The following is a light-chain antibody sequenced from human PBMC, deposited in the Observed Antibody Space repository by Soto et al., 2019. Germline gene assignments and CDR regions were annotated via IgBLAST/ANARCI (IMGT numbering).Light chain of an antibody. CDR1: SSNIGSNT. J-gene: IGLJ1*01. V-gene: IGLV1-44*01. Sequence: QLVLTQPPSASGTPGQRVTISCSGSSSNIGSNTVNWYKHLPGTAPKLLIYRNNERPSGVPDRFSGSKSGTSASLAISGLQSEDEADYYCAAWDDSLNGYVFGTGTKVTVL. CDR2: RNN. CDR3: AAWDDSLNGYV.